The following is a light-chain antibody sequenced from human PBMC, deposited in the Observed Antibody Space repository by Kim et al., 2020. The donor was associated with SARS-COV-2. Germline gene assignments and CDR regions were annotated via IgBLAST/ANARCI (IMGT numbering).Light chain of an antibody. CDR2: DVS. J-gene: IGLJ1*01. V-gene: IGLV2-14*01. CDR1: SSDVGGYNY. Sequence: QSALTQPASVSGSPGQSITISCTGTSSDVGGYNYVSWYQQHPGKAPKLMIYDVSKRPSGVSNRFSGSKSGNTASLTISGPQAEDEADYYCSSYTSSSTLYVFGTGTKVTVL. CDR3: SSYTSSSTLYV.